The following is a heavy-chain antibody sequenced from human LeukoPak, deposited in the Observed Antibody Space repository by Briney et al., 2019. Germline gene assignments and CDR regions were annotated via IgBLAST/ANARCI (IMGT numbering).Heavy chain of an antibody. CDR1: GFTFSSYD. V-gene: IGHV3-13*05. D-gene: IGHD2-21*02. Sequence: QAGGSLRLSCAASGFTFSSYDMHWVRQPTGKGLEWVSAIGSAGGPYYPGSVKGRFTISRENAENSLYLQMNSLRVGDTAVYYCAREGGGDRRGAFDIWGQGTMVTVSS. CDR2: IGSAGGP. CDR3: AREGGGDRRGAFDI. J-gene: IGHJ3*02.